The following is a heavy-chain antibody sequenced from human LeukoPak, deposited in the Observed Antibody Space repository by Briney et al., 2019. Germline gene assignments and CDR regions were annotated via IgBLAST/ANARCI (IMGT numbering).Heavy chain of an antibody. CDR3: ARIGGTTGPFDS. CDR2: IRGTGGRT. Sequence: GGSLRLSCVAPGFTFSSHIMTWVRQAPGKGLEWVSGIRGTGGRTFYSDSVKGRFTVSRDNSKNMLFLEMKSLRVDDTALYYCARIGGTTGPFDSWGQGTLVTVSS. CDR1: GFTFSSHI. J-gene: IGHJ4*02. V-gene: IGHV3-23*01. D-gene: IGHD1-14*01.